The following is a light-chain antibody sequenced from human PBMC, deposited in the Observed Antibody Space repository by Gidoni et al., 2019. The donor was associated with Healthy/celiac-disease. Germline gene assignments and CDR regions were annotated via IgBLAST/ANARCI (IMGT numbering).Light chain of an antibody. CDR1: QSVSSSY. V-gene: IGKV3-20*01. CDR2: GAS. CDR3: QQYGSSPPVP. Sequence: EIVLTQSPGTLSLSPGERATLSCRASQSVSSSYLAWYQQTPGQAPRLLIYGASSRATGIPDRFSGRGSGTDFPLTISRLEPEDFAVYYCQQYGSSPPVPFGQGTQVEIK. J-gene: IGKJ1*01.